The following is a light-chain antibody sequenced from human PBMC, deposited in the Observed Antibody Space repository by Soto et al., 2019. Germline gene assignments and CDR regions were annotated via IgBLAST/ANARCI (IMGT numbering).Light chain of an antibody. J-gene: IGKJ5*01. Sequence: EIVLTQSPATLSLSPGERATLSCRASQSVSSYLAWYQQKPGQAPRLLIYDASNRATGIPARFSGSGSGTDFTLTISSLEPEDFAVYYCQQRSYWPPLFGQGTRLEMK. CDR1: QSVSSY. CDR2: DAS. CDR3: QQRSYWPPL. V-gene: IGKV3-11*01.